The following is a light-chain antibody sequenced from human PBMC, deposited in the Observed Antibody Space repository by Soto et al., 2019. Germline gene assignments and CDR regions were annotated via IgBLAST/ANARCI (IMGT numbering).Light chain of an antibody. J-gene: IGLJ1*01. CDR1: ASTIGRNY. CDR2: RNS. CDR3: AAWDDNLSGFYV. V-gene: IGLV1-47*01. Sequence: QSVLTQPPSASGTPGQRVTISCSGSASTIGRNYVYWYQQLPGTAPKLLIYRNSQRPSGVPDRFSGSKSGTSASLAISGLRSEDEADYYCAAWDDNLSGFYVFGDGTKVTVL.